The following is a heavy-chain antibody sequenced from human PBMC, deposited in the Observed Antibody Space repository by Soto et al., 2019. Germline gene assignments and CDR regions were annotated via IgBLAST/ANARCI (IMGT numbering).Heavy chain of an antibody. J-gene: IGHJ6*03. Sequence: GGSLRLSCAASGFTFSSYGMHWVRQAPGKGLEWVAVIWYDGSNKYYADSVKGRFTISRDNSKNTLYLQMNSLRAEDTAVYYCARGGETYYYYMDVWGKGTTVTVSS. CDR1: GFTFSSYG. V-gene: IGHV3-33*01. CDR2: IWYDGSNK. CDR3: ARGGETYYYYMDV. D-gene: IGHD3-10*01.